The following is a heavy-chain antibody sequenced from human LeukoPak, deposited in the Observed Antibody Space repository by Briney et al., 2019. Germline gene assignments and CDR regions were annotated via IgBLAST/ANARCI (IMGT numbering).Heavy chain of an antibody. D-gene: IGHD3-22*01. V-gene: IGHV3-21*01. Sequence: GGSLRLSCAASGFTFSSYSMNWVRQAPGKGLEWVSSISSSSSYIYYADSVKGRFTISRDNAKNSLYLQMNSLRAEDTAVYCCARARDSSGYPSDWGQGTLVTVSS. CDR3: ARARDSSGYPSD. CDR2: ISSSSSYI. J-gene: IGHJ4*02. CDR1: GFTFSSYS.